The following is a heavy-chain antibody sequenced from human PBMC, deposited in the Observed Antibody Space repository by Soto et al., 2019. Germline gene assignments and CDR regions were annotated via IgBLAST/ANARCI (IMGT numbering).Heavy chain of an antibody. CDR2: INPNGGRT. Sequence: QVQLVQSGAEVKKPGASVKVSCKASGYIFTSTWMHWVRQAPGQGLEWMGIINPNGGRTIYADKCQGRVTITRDTSTATDYMELSSLRSEDTAMYYCARDQSYSDTYWWLDSWGQGTLVTVSS. CDR1: GYIFTSTW. CDR3: ARDQSYSDTYWWLDS. D-gene: IGHD3-16*01. V-gene: IGHV1-46*01. J-gene: IGHJ5*01.